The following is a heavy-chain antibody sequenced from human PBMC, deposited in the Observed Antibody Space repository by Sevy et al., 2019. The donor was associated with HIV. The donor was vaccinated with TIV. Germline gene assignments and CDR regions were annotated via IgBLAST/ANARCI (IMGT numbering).Heavy chain of an antibody. CDR2: ISNGGERT. J-gene: IGHJ4*02. CDR3: AKSLYDSTGYYPVLDY. D-gene: IGHD3-22*01. V-gene: IGHV3-23*01. CDR1: GFTFNTYA. Sequence: GGSLRLSCEASGFTFNTYAMNWVRQAPGKGLEWVSGISNGGERTDYTDSVKGRVTISRDKFKNTLFLQLNRLRADDTAVYYCAKSLYDSTGYYPVLDYWGQGTPVTVSS.